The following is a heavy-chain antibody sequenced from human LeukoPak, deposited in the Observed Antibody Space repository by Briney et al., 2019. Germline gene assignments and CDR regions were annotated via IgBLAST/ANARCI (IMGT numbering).Heavy chain of an antibody. CDR3: ARERDGDYDGKPDY. CDR1: GYTFTGYY. D-gene: IGHD4-17*01. J-gene: IGHJ4*02. Sequence: AASVKVSCKASGYTFTGYYMHWVRQAPGQGLEWMGWINLNSGGTNYAQKFQGRVTMTRDTSISTAYMELSRLRSDDTAVYYCARERDGDYDGKPDYWGQGTLVTVSS. CDR2: INLNSGGT. V-gene: IGHV1-2*02.